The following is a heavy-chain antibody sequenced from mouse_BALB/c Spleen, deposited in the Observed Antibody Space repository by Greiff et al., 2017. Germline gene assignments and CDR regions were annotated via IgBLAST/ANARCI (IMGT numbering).Heavy chain of an antibody. Sequence: EVQVVESGGGLVKPGGSLKLSCAASGFTFSSYAMSWVRQTPEKRLEWVATISSGGSYTYYPDSVKGRFTISRDNARNILYLQMSSLRSEDTAMYYCARRDYYGTWFAYWGQGTLVTVSA. J-gene: IGHJ3*01. CDR2: ISSGGSYT. V-gene: IGHV5-9-3*01. D-gene: IGHD1-1*01. CDR3: ARRDYYGTWFAY. CDR1: GFTFSSYA.